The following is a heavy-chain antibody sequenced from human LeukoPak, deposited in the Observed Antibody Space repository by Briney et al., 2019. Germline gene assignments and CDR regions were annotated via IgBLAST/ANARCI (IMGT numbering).Heavy chain of an antibody. Sequence: SVKVSCKASGGTFSSYAISWVRQAPGQGLEWMGGIIPIFGTANYAQKFQGRVTITADESTSTAYMELSSLRSEDTAVYYCASYMITIFGVVISGSDYYHYMDVWGKGTTVTVSS. CDR3: ASYMITIFGVVISGSDYYHYMDV. CDR2: IIPIFGTA. D-gene: IGHD3-3*01. CDR1: GGTFSSYA. J-gene: IGHJ6*03. V-gene: IGHV1-69*13.